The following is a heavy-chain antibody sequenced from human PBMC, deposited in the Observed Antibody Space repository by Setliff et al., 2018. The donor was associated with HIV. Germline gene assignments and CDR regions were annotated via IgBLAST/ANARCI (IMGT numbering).Heavy chain of an antibody. CDR1: RFTFNDYW. J-gene: IGHJ4*02. D-gene: IGHD3-22*01. CDR3: AKDRYYDSRGSPFDY. Sequence: GGSLRLSCVASRFTFNDYWVRWVRQGPGKGLEWVSTIGAAGYPTHYADSVKSRFTISRDNSKNTLYLQMNSLSAEDTAVYYCAKDRYYDSRGSPFDYWGQGTLVTVSS. CDR2: IGAAGYPT. V-gene: IGHV3-NL1*01.